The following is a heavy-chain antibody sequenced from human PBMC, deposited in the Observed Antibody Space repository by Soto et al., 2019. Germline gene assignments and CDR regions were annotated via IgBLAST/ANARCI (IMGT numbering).Heavy chain of an antibody. D-gene: IGHD3-9*01. V-gene: IGHV1-18*01. J-gene: IGHJ5*02. CDR1: GYTFTSYG. Sequence: ASVKVSCKASGYTFTSYGISWVRQAPGQGLEWMGWISAYNGNTNYAQKLQGRVTMTTDTSTSTAYMELRSLRSDDTAVYYCARGNFDILTGYYTGWFDPRGQRTPVTVSS. CDR2: ISAYNGNT. CDR3: ARGNFDILTGYYTGWFDP.